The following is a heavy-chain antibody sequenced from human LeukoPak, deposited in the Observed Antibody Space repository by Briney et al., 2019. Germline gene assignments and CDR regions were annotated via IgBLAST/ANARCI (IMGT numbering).Heavy chain of an antibody. D-gene: IGHD2-2*01. V-gene: IGHV4-4*07. CDR1: GSSISGYY. CDR2: LHPSGAT. J-gene: IGHJ3*02. CDR3: ARVGYCSSTSCPRAFDI. Sequence: PSETLSLTCTVSGSSISGYYWNWIRQPAGKGLEWIGRLHPSGATNYNPSLKSRITMSLDTSKNQFSLKLSSVTAADTAVYYCARVGYCSSTSCPRAFDIWGQGTMVTVSS.